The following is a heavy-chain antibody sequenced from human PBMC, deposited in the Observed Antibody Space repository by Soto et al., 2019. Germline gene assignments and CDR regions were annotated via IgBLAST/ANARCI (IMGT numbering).Heavy chain of an antibody. Sequence: GASVKVSCKASGYTFTSYDINWVRQATGQGLEWMGWMNPNSGNTGYAQKFQGRVTMTRNTSISTAYMELSSLRSEDTAVYYCARSATSPYYDFWSGYYTIDAFDIWG. V-gene: IGHV1-8*01. D-gene: IGHD3-3*01. J-gene: IGHJ3*02. CDR1: GYTFTSYD. CDR2: MNPNSGNT. CDR3: ARSATSPYYDFWSGYYTIDAFDI.